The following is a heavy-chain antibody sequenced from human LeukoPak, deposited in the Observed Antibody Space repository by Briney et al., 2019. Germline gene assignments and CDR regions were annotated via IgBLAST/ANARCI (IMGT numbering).Heavy chain of an antibody. V-gene: IGHV6-1*01. CDR3: ARGRSVCSSTSCYFSYYYGMDV. D-gene: IGHD2-2*01. Sequence: SQTLSLTCAISGDSVSSNSVTWNWIRQSPSRGLEWLGRTYYRSTWYNDYAVSVRGRITVNPDTSKNQFSLHLNSVTPEDTAVYYCARGRSVCSSTSCYFSYYYGMDVWGQGTTVTVSS. CDR1: GDSVSSNSVT. J-gene: IGHJ6*02. CDR2: TYYRSTWYN.